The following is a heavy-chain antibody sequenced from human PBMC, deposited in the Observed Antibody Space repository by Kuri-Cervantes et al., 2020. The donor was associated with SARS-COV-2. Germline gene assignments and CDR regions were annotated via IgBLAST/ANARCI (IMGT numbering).Heavy chain of an antibody. CDR1: GFTFSSYG. Sequence: GGSLRLSCAASGFTFSSYGMHWVRQAPGKGLEWVAVIWYDGSNKYYADSVKGRFTISRGNSKNTLYLQMNSLRAEDTAVYYCARSIIAVAGFGGRDYWGQGTLVTV. CDR2: IWYDGSNK. J-gene: IGHJ4*02. V-gene: IGHV3-33*08. D-gene: IGHD6-19*01. CDR3: ARSIIAVAGFGGRDY.